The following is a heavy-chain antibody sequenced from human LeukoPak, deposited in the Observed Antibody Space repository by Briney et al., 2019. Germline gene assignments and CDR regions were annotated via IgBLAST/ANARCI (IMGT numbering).Heavy chain of an antibody. D-gene: IGHD2-2*02. J-gene: IGHJ4*02. CDR1: GYPFTGYY. Sequence: ASVKVSCKASGYPFTGYYMHWVRQAPGQGLEWMGWINPNSGDTNYAQKFQGWVTMTRDTSINTAYMELRSLRSDDTAVYYCARDSYCSSTSCYTGSVDYWGQGTLVTVSS. CDR3: ARDSYCSSTSCYTGSVDY. CDR2: INPNSGDT. V-gene: IGHV1-2*04.